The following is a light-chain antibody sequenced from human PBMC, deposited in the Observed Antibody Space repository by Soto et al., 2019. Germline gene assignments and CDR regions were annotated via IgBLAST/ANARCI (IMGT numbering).Light chain of an antibody. CDR3: QTWGTGSAIVV. J-gene: IGLJ7*01. CDR2: VNSGGSH. V-gene: IGLV4-69*01. Sequence: QSVLTQSPSASASLGASVKLTCTLSSGHSNYAIAWHQQQPEKGPRYLMKVNSGGSHIKGDGIPDRFSGSSSGAERYLFISSRQSEDEADDYCQTWGTGSAIVVFGGGTQLTVL. CDR1: SGHSNYA.